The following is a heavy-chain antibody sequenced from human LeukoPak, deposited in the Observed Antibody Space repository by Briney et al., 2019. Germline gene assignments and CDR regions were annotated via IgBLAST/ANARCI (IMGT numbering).Heavy chain of an antibody. CDR3: ARNVGGTRGAPFDY. D-gene: IGHD1-26*01. CDR2: ISAYNGNT. Sequence: GASVKVSCKASGYTFTSNGISWVRQAPGQGLEWMGWISAYNGNTNYAQKLQGRVTMTTDTSTSTAYMELRSLRSDDAAVYYCARNVGGTRGAPFDYWGQGTLVTVSS. J-gene: IGHJ4*02. CDR1: GYTFTSNG. V-gene: IGHV1-18*04.